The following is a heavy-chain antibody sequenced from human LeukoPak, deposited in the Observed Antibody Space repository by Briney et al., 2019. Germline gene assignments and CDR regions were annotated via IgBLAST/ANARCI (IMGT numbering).Heavy chain of an antibody. V-gene: IGHV3-48*03. Sequence: PGGSLRLSCAASGFTFSSYEMNWVRQAPGKGLEWVSYISSSGNTIYYADSVKGRFTISRDNAKNSLYLQMNSLRAEDTAVYYCARDGSGCGDIWGQGTLVTVSS. J-gene: IGHJ4*02. D-gene: IGHD2-21*01. CDR2: ISSSGNTI. CDR1: GFTFSSYE. CDR3: ARDGSGCGDI.